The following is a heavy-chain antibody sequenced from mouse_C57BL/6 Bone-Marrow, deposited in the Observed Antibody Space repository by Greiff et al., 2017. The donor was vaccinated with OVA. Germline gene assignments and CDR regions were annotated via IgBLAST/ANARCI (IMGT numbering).Heavy chain of an antibody. J-gene: IGHJ2*01. D-gene: IGHD2-3*01. CDR3: GGGGGWHYFDY. Sequence: QVQLQQSGTELVKPGASVKLSCKASGYTFTSYWMRWVKQRPGQGLEWIGNINPSNGGTNYNEKFKSKATLTVDKSSSTAYMQLSSLTSEDSAVFYVGGGGGWHYFDYWGQGTTLTVSS. V-gene: IGHV1-53*01. CDR2: INPSNGGT. CDR1: GYTFTSYW.